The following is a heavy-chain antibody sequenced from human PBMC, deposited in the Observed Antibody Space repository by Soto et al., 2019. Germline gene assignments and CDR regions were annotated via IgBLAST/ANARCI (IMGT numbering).Heavy chain of an antibody. V-gene: IGHV3-48*01. CDR3: VTRVYAIAGDFDY. CDR2: ISSSSSTI. Sequence: EVQLVESGGGLVQPGGSLRLSCAASGFNFSSYSMNWVRQAPGKGLEWVSYISSSSSTIYYADSVKGRFTISRDNAKNSLYLQMNSLRAEVTAVYYCVTRVYAIAGDFDYWGQGTLVTVSS. J-gene: IGHJ4*02. D-gene: IGHD2-8*01. CDR1: GFNFSSYS.